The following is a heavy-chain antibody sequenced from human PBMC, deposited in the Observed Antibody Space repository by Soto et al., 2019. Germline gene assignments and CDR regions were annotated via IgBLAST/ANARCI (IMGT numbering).Heavy chain of an antibody. CDR1: GGSMISYY. J-gene: IGHJ3*02. CDR3: ACDGFLAVPGTQEAFDI. V-gene: IGHV4-59*01. D-gene: IGHD6-19*01. Sequence: SETLSLTCTVSGGSMISYYWSWIRQPPGRGLEWIGFIYYAGSTKYNPSLNSRVTISVDTSKNQFSLTVTSVTAADTAVYYCACDGFLAVPGTQEAFDIRCQATMGTVS. CDR2: IYYAGST.